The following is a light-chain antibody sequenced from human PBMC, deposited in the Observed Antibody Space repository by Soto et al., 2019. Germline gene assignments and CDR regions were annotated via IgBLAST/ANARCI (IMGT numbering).Light chain of an antibody. V-gene: IGKV1-12*01. J-gene: IGKJ4*01. CDR3: QQANSFPLT. Sequence: DIQMPQSPSSVSASVGDRVSITCRASQGISNWLAWYQQKPGRAPKLLIYTGSSLQSGVPSRFSGTVSGTDFTLTISSLQPEDVATYYCQQANSFPLTFGGGTKVEIK. CDR1: QGISNW. CDR2: TGS.